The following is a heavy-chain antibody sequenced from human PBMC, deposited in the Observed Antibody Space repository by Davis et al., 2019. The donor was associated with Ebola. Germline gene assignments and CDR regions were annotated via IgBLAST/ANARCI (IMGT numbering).Heavy chain of an antibody. V-gene: IGHV4-4*07. CDR3: ARGRVLYGMDV. Sequence: PSETLSLTCTVSAYSFSPYYWSWIRQPAGKGLEWIGHIYTSGSTNYNPSLKSRVTMSVDTSMHQFSLRLNSVTAADTAVYYCARGRVLYGMDVWGQGTTVTVSS. CDR2: IYTSGST. J-gene: IGHJ6*02. CDR1: AYSFSPYY. D-gene: IGHD2-15*01.